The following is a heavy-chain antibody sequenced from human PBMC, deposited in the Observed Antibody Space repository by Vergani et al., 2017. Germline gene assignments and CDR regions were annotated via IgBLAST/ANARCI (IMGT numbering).Heavy chain of an antibody. CDR2: IWYDGSKE. CDR1: GFTLSSHA. D-gene: IGHD2-8*01. J-gene: IGHJ6*03. Sequence: QVQLAESGGGVVQPGRSLRLSCAGSGFTLSSHAMHWVRQAPGKGLEWVAFIWYDGSKEYYADSVKGRFTNSRDNSKNTLYLQMNNLRAADTAVYYCARSGYCAHGVCYMTYYYYMDVWGKGTAVTVSS. CDR3: ARSGYCAHGVCYMTYYYYMDV. V-gene: IGHV3-33*01.